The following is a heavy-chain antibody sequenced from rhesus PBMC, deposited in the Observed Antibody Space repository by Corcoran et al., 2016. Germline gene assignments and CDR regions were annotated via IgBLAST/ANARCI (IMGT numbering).Heavy chain of an antibody. CDR3: ARRGYSGYSYFFDY. J-gene: IGHJ4*01. Sequence: QLQLQESGPGLVKPSETLSLTCVVPGGSISGSSWSWIRQPPGKGLEWIGNIDVKIVSTNYNPPLKSRVTISKDTSKNQFSLKRSSVTAADTAVYYCARRGYSGYSYFFDYWGQGVLVTVSS. CDR1: GGSISGSS. CDR2: IDVKIVST. D-gene: IGHD5-42*01. V-gene: IGHV4-81*01.